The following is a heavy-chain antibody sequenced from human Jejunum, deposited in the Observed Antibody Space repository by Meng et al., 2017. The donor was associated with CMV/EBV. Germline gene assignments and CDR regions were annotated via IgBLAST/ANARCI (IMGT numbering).Heavy chain of an antibody. CDR2: INPNTGGT. CDR1: EYTFTDYS. CDR3: AKDGGSYLDYYFDY. J-gene: IGHJ4*02. Sequence: ASEYTFTDYSMHWVRQAPGQGLEWMGWINPNTGGTNYAQKFQGRVTMTRDTSTNTAYMELTRLRSDDTALYYCAKDGGSYLDYYFDYWGQGTLVTVSS. D-gene: IGHD1-26*01. V-gene: IGHV1-2*02.